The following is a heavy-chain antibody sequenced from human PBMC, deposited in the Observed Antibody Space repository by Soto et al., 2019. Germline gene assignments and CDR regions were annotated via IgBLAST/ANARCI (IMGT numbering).Heavy chain of an antibody. Sequence: SETLSLTCTVSGGSISSGGYYWSWIRQHPGKGLEWIGYIYYSGSTYYNPSLKSRVTISVDTSKNQFSLKLSSVTAADTAVYYCARSGYYSYSSGFLDYWGQGTLVTVSS. V-gene: IGHV4-31*03. CDR2: IYYSGST. D-gene: IGHD3-22*01. CDR3: ARSGYYSYSSGFLDY. CDR1: GGSISSGGYY. J-gene: IGHJ4*02.